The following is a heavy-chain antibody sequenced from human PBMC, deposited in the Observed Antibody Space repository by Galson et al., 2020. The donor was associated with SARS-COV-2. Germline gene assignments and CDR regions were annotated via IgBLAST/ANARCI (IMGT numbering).Heavy chain of an antibody. CDR2: IQYDGSNK. CDR1: GFIFSSYA. V-gene: IGHV3-30*02. CDR3: AKDASHYDSSGYPDY. Sequence: GGSLRLSCAASGFIFSSYAIHWVRQAPGKGLEWVAFIQYDGSNKYYADSVKGRFTISRDNSKNTLYLQINSLRAEDTAVYYCAKDASHYDSSGYPDYWGHGTLVTVSS. D-gene: IGHD3-22*01. J-gene: IGHJ4*01.